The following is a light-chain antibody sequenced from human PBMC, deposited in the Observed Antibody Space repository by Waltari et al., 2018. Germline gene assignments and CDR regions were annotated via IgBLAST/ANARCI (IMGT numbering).Light chain of an antibody. J-gene: IGLJ2*01. Sequence: SYELTQAPSVSVSPGQTASITCSGDKLGDKYACWYQQKPGQAPVWVIYQDSKRPSGFPERFSGSNSGNTATLTISGTQAMDEADYFCQAWDSSTAEFGGGTKLTVL. CDR2: QDS. CDR1: KLGDKY. CDR3: QAWDSSTAE. V-gene: IGLV3-1*01.